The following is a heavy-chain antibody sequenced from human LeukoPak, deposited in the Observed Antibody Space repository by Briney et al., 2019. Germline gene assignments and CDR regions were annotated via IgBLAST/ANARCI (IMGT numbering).Heavy chain of an antibody. CDR1: GFTVSSNY. CDR2: IYSGGSK. D-gene: IGHD1-1*01. Sequence: GGSLTLSCAASGFTVSSNYMSWVRQAPGKGLEWVSVIYSGGSKYYADSVKGRFTISRDNSKSTLYIQMKSLRAEDTAVYYCARDRWPRERGLDYWGQGTLVTVSS. V-gene: IGHV3-53*01. CDR3: ARDRWPRERGLDY. J-gene: IGHJ4*02.